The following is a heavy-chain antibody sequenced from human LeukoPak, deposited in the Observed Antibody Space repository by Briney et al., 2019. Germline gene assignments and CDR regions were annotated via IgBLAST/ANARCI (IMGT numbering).Heavy chain of an antibody. V-gene: IGHV3-48*03. J-gene: IGHJ3*02. D-gene: IGHD1-1*01. CDR1: GFTFISYE. Sequence: PRGSLRVSCAASGFTFISYEMNSVRQAPGKRLEWVSYISISGITIYYAHSVKGRFTISRDNATISVYLQMNSLRAEDTAVYYCARDLGTGHDAFDIWGEGTMVTVSS. CDR2: ISISGITI. CDR3: ARDLGTGHDAFDI.